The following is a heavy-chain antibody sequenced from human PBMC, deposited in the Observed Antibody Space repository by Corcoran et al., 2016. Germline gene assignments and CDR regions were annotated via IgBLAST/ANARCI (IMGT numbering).Heavy chain of an antibody. CDR1: GGSISSSSYY. Sequence: QLQLQESGPGLVKPSETLSLTCTVSGGSISSSSYYWGWIRQPPGKGLEWIGSIYYSGSTYYNPSLKSRVTISGDTSKNQFSLKLSTVTAADTAVYDCARDPPTGCYDYDYGIDVWGQGTTVTVSS. V-gene: IGHV4-39*02. CDR2: IYYSGST. D-gene: IGHD4-17*01. CDR3: ARDPPTGCYDYDYGIDV. J-gene: IGHJ6*02.